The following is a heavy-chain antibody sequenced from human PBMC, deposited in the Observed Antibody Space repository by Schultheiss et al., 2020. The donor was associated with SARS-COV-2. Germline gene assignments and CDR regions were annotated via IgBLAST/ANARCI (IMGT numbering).Heavy chain of an antibody. CDR3: AKDRQIYGDYSGWYFDL. V-gene: IGHV3-9*01. D-gene: IGHD4-17*01. J-gene: IGHJ2*01. Sequence: GGSQRLSCAASGFTFDDYAMHWVRQAPGKGLEWVSGISWNSGSIGYADSVKGRFTISRDNAKNSLYLQMNSLRAEDTALYYCAKDRQIYGDYSGWYFDLWGRGTLVTVAS. CDR2: ISWNSGSI. CDR1: GFTFDDYA.